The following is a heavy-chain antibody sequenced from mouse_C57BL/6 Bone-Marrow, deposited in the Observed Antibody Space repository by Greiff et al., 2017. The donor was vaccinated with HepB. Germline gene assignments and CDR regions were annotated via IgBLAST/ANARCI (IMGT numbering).Heavy chain of an antibody. D-gene: IGHD2-1*01. V-gene: IGHV1-55*01. CDR3: ARSFYYRGFAY. CDR1: GYTFTSYW. J-gene: IGHJ3*01. CDR2: IYPRSGNT. Sequence: VQLQQPGAELVKPGASVKMSCKASGYTFTSYWITWVKQRPGQGLEWIGEIYPRSGNTYYNEKFKGKATLTADKSSSTAYMELRSLTSEDSAVYFCARSFYYRGFAYWGQGTLVTVSA.